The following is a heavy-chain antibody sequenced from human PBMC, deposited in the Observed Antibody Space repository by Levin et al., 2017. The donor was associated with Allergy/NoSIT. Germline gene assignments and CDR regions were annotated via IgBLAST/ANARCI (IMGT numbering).Heavy chain of an antibody. CDR1: GGSISSYY. Sequence: SETLSLTCTVSGGSISSYYWSWIRQPPGKGLEWIGYIYYSGSTNYNPSLKSRVTISVDTSKNQFSLKLSSVTAADTAVYCCARGSHYYYYYMDGWGKGTTVTVSS. V-gene: IGHV4-59*01. J-gene: IGHJ6*03. CDR2: IYYSGST. CDR3: ARGSHYYYYYMDG.